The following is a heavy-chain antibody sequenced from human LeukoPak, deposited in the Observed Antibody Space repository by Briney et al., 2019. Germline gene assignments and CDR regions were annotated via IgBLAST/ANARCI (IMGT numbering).Heavy chain of an antibody. D-gene: IGHD5-12*01. J-gene: IGHJ4*02. Sequence: GGSLRLSCAASGFTFSNYSMNWVRQAPGKGLEWVSYIRSSSTTIYYADSVKGRFTISRDNARNSLYLQMNSLRAEDTAVYYCARASLRGSPPHWGQGTLVTVSS. CDR2: IRSSSTTI. V-gene: IGHV3-48*01. CDR1: GFTFSNYS. CDR3: ARASLRGSPPH.